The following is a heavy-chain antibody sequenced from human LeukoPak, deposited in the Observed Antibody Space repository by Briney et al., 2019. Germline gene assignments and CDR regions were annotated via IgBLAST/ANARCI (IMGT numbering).Heavy chain of an antibody. CDR1: GFTFSSYG. D-gene: IGHD6-19*01. CDR2: ISGSGGST. CDR3: AKETNQAVAGALDY. V-gene: IGHV3-23*01. J-gene: IGHJ4*02. Sequence: GGSVRLSCAASGFTFSSYGMSWVRQAPGKGLEWVSAISGSGGSTYYADSVKGRFTISRDNSKNTLYLQMNSLRAEDTAVYYCAKETNQAVAGALDYWGQGTLVTVSS.